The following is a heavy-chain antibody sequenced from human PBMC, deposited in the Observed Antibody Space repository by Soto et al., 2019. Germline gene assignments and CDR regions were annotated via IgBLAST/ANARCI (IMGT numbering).Heavy chain of an antibody. CDR2: IYYSGSP. CDR1: GGSISSYY. J-gene: IGHJ4*02. CDR3: ARNLVTTGSFDF. Sequence: PSETLSLTCTVSGGSISSYYWSWIRQPPGKGLEWIGYIYYSGSPNYNPSLKSRVTISVATSKNQFSLTLSSVTAADRAMDYCARNLVTTGSFDFWGQGTMVTVSS. V-gene: IGHV4-59*01. D-gene: IGHD4-17*01.